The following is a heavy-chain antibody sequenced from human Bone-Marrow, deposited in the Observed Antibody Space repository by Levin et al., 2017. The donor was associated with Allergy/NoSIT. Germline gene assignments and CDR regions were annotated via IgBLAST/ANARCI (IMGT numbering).Heavy chain of an antibody. CDR2: IGSGGVP. J-gene: IGHJ4*02. CDR3: AKAREAGARSFDY. D-gene: IGHD6-13*01. CDR1: GFTFSSYA. Sequence: PGGSLRLSCAASGFTFSSYAMSWVRQAPGKGLEWVSTIGSGGVPYYADSVKGRLTISRDVSKNTVFLQMDSLRAEDMAVYYCAKAREAGARSFDYWGQGTQVTVSS. V-gene: IGHV3-23*01.